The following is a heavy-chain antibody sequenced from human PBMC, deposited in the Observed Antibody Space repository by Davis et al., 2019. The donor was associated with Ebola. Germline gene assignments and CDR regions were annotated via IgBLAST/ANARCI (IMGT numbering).Heavy chain of an antibody. Sequence: GESLKISCAASGFTFSDYYMSWIRQAPGKGLEWVSYISSSGSTIYYADSVKGRFTISRDNAKNSLYLQMNSLRAEDTAVYYCARDDRYNWNDVVYYYYGMDVWGQGTTVTVSS. V-gene: IGHV3-11*04. CDR2: ISSSGSTI. CDR1: GFTFSDYY. J-gene: IGHJ6*02. CDR3: ARDDRYNWNDVVYYYYGMDV. D-gene: IGHD1-1*01.